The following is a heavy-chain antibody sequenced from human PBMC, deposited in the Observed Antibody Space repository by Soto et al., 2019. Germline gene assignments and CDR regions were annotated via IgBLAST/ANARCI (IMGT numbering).Heavy chain of an antibody. J-gene: IGHJ6*03. V-gene: IGHV3-11*01. Sequence: QVQLVESGGGLVKPGGSLRLSCTASGFTFSDYYMSWIRQAPGKGLEWVSYISSSGSTIYYADSVKGRFTISRDNAKNSLYLQMNSLRAEDTAVYYCARSESNWCITMVRAHYYYYMDVWGKGTTVTVSS. CDR1: GFTFSDYY. CDR2: ISSSGSTI. D-gene: IGHD3-10*01. CDR3: ARSESNWCITMVRAHYYYYMDV.